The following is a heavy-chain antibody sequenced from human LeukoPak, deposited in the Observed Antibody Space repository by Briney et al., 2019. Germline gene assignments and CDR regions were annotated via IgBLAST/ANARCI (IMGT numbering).Heavy chain of an antibody. D-gene: IGHD6-13*01. J-gene: IGHJ5*02. CDR3: ASYPSSPLRYNWFDP. CDR2: INHSGST. V-gene: IGHV4-34*01. Sequence: PSETLSLTCAVYGGSFSGYYWSWVRQPPGKGLEWVGEINHSGSTNYNPSLKSRVTISVDTSKNQFSLKLSSVTAADTAVYYCASYPSSPLRYNWFDPWGQGTLVTVSS. CDR1: GGSFSGYY.